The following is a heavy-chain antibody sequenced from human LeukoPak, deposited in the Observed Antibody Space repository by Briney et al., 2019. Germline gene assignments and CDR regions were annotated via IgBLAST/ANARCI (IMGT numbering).Heavy chain of an antibody. CDR1: ADSFSSHY. J-gene: IGHJ3*02. CDR3: ARDLVTVTKGFDI. CDR2: ISYIGST. V-gene: IGHV4-59*11. D-gene: IGHD4-17*01. Sequence: PSETLSLTCAVSADSFSSHYWTWIRQSPGTGLEWIGYISYIGSTNYHPSLKSRVTISIDTSKNQFSLKLRSVTAADTAVYYCARDLVTVTKGFDIWGQGTMVSVSS.